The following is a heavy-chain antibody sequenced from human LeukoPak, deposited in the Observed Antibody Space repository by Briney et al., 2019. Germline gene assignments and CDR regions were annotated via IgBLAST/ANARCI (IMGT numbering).Heavy chain of an antibody. CDR2: INHSGST. CDR1: GGSFSGYY. J-gene: IGHJ4*02. Sequence: SSETLSLTCAVYGGSFSGYYWSWIRQPPGKGLEWIGEINHSGSTNYNPSLKSRVTISVDTSKNQFSLKLSSVTAADTAVYYCARVPGGAAAGTTFDYWGQGTLVTVSS. CDR3: ARVPGGAAAGTTFDY. D-gene: IGHD6-13*01. V-gene: IGHV4-34*01.